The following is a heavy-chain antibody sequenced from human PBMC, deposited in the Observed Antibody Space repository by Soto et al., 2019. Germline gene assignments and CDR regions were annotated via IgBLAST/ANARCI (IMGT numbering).Heavy chain of an antibody. J-gene: IGHJ6*02. V-gene: IGHV4-30-2*01. CDR3: ARARRSYYYGSGSYYALDGMDV. CDR2: IYHSGST. Sequence: SETLSLTCAVSGGSISSGGYSWSWIWQPPGKGLEGIGYIYHSGSTYYNPSLKSRVTISVDRSKNQFSLKLSSVTAADTAVYYCARARRSYYYGSGSYYALDGMDVWGQGTTVTVS. D-gene: IGHD3-10*01. CDR1: GGSISSGGYS.